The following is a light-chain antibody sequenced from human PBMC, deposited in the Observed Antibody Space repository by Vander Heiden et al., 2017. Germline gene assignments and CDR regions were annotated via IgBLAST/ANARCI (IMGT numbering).Light chain of an antibody. CDR2: GAS. Sequence: EIVMTQSPATLSVSPGERATLSCRASQSVSSNLAWYQQKPGQAPRLLIYGASTRATGIPARFSGSGSGTEFTLTISSRQSEDFAVYDCQQYKNWPPITFGGGTKVEIK. CDR1: QSVSSN. CDR3: QQYKNWPPIT. V-gene: IGKV3-15*01. J-gene: IGKJ4*01.